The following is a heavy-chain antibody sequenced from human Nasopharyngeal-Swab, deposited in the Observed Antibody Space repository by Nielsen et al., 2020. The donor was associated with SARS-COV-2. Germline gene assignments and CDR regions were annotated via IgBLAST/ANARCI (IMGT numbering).Heavy chain of an antibody. D-gene: IGHD6-13*01. J-gene: IGHJ6*03. CDR3: ARAHLGTAGTYYMDV. Sequence: ASVKVSCKASSYTFTSYGITWVRQTPGQGLEWMGWISAYNGYTRYAQNFQGRLTMTTDTSTSTAYMELRSLRSDDTGVYYCARAHLGTAGTYYMDVWGIETTVTVSS. CDR2: ISAYNGYT. CDR1: SYTFTSYG. V-gene: IGHV1-18*01.